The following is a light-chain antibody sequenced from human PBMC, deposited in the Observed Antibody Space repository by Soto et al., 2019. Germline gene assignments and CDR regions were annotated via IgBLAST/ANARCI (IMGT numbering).Light chain of an antibody. CDR1: QSVSSNF. J-gene: IGKJ1*01. CDR2: GAS. V-gene: IGKV3-20*01. CDR3: QQYGSSPWT. Sequence: ETVLTQSPGTLSLSPGERATLSCRASQSVSSNFLAWYQQKPGQAPRLLIYGASSRATGIPDRFSGNGSGTDFTLTISRLEPDDFAVYYCQQYGSSPWTFGQGTKVEIK.